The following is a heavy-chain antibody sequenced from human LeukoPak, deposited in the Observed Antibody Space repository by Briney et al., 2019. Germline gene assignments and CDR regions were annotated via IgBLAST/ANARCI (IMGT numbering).Heavy chain of an antibody. CDR1: GGSISSYY. V-gene: IGHV4-59*12. CDR2: IYYSGST. Sequence: PSETLSLTCTVSGGSISSYYWSWIRQPPGKGLEWIGYIYYSGSTNYNPSLKSRVTISVDTSKNQFSLKLSSVTAADTAVYYCARARRGHSSGYYDYWGQGTLVTVSS. D-gene: IGHD3-22*01. J-gene: IGHJ4*02. CDR3: ARARRGHSSGYYDY.